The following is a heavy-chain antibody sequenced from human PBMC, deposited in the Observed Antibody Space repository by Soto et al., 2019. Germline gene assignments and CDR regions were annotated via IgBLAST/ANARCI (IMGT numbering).Heavy chain of an antibody. CDR3: AREGPHDYGDFHIDY. D-gene: IGHD4-17*01. J-gene: IGHJ4*02. V-gene: IGHV4-31*03. CDR1: GGSISSGGYY. CDR2: IYYSGST. Sequence: KTSETLSLTCTVSGGSISSGGYYWSWIRQHPGKGLEWIGYIYYSGSTYYNPSLKSRVTISVDTSKNQFSLKLSSVTAADTAVYYCAREGPHDYGDFHIDYWGQGTLVTVSS.